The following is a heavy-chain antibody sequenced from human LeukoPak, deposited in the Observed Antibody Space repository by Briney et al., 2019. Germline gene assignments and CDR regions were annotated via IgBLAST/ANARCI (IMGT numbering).Heavy chain of an antibody. Sequence: PGGSLRLSCAASGFTFSSYWMSWVRQAPGKGLEWVANIKQDGSEKYYADSVKGRFTISRGNAKNSLYLQMNSLRAEDTAVYYCGRLNHPTITRGGGAFDIWGQGTMVTVSS. CDR1: GFTFSSYW. J-gene: IGHJ3*02. D-gene: IGHD5-12*01. V-gene: IGHV3-7*01. CDR2: IKQDGSEK. CDR3: GRLNHPTITRGGGAFDI.